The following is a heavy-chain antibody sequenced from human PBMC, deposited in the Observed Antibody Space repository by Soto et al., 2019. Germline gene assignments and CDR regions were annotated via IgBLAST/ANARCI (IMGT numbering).Heavy chain of an antibody. V-gene: IGHV4-59*08. CDR2: IYYSGST. CDR1: GGSISSYY. D-gene: IGHD4-17*01. J-gene: IGHJ3*02. CDR3: VRRYGGAFDI. Sequence: SETLSLTCTVSGGSISSYYWSWIRQPPGKGLEWIGYIYYSGSTNYNPSLKSRVTISVDTSKNQFSLKLSSVTAADTAVYYCVRRYGGAFDIWGQGTMVT.